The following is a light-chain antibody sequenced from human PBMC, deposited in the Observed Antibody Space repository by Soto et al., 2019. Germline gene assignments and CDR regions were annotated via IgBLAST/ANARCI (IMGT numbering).Light chain of an antibody. V-gene: IGLV2-14*01. CDR1: SGDIGGYNY. Sequence: QSVLTQPASVSGSPGQSITISCTGTSGDIGGYNYVSWYQQHPGKAPKLLISEVTNRPSGVSNRFSGSKSGNTASLTISGLQAEDEADYYCSSYTTNITPVVFGGGNKLTVL. J-gene: IGLJ2*01. CDR3: SSYTTNITPVV. CDR2: EVT.